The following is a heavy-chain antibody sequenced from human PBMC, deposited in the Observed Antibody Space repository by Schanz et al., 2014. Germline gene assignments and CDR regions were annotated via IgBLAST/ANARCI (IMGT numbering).Heavy chain of an antibody. CDR3: ARGTMPGTFDI. Sequence: QVQLVQSEAEVKKPGSSVKVSCKASGGTFSSYTISWVRQAPGQGLEWMGRIIPILDVGNYAQQFQGRVTFTADKSTSTAYMELSSLRYEDTALYYCARGTMPGTFDIWGQGTKXTVSS. D-gene: IGHD2-2*01. CDR1: GGTFSSYT. J-gene: IGHJ3*02. V-gene: IGHV1-69*02. CDR2: IIPILDVG.